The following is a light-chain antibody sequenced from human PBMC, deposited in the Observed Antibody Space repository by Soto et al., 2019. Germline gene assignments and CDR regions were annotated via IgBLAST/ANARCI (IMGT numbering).Light chain of an antibody. CDR1: QGISSY. V-gene: IGKV1-27*01. J-gene: IGKJ3*01. Sequence: DVQMTQSPSYLSASVGDSVTITCRASQGISSYLAWYQQKPGRVPKLLIYSASTLHSGVPSRFSGSGSGTDFTLTISSLQPEDVATYYCQQFNSVPNNVGPGTKVDIK. CDR3: QQFNSVPNN. CDR2: SAS.